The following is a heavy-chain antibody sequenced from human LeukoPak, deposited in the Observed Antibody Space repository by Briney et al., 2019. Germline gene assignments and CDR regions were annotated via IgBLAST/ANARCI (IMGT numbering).Heavy chain of an antibody. V-gene: IGHV3-30*18. CDR3: AKWRVSSSWGVYYFDY. Sequence: GGSLRLSCAAAGFTFSSYGMHWVRQAPGKGLEWVAVISYDGSNKYYADSVKGRFTISRDNSKNTLYLQINSLRAEDTAVYYCAKWRVSSSWGVYYFDYWGQGTLVTVSS. CDR2: ISYDGSNK. CDR1: GFTFSSYG. D-gene: IGHD6-13*01. J-gene: IGHJ4*02.